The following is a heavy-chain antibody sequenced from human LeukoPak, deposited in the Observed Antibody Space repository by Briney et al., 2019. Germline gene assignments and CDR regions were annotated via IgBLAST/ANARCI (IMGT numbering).Heavy chain of an antibody. D-gene: IGHD2-15*01. Sequence: GGSLRLSCAASGFTFSSYSMNWVRQAPGKGLEWVSSISSSSSYIYYADSVKGRFTISRDNSKNTLYLQMNSLRADDTAVYYCARDGYCSGATCSDPDYWGQGTLVTVSS. V-gene: IGHV3-21*01. CDR3: ARDGYCSGATCSDPDY. CDR2: ISSSSSYI. CDR1: GFTFSSYS. J-gene: IGHJ4*02.